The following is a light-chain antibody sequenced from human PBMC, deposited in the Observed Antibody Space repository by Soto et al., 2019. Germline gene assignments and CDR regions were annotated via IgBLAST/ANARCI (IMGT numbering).Light chain of an antibody. CDR2: DAS. CDR3: QQYNNWPFS. CDR1: QSVSSY. Sequence: EIVFTQSPATLSLSPGERATLSCRASQSVSSYLPWYQQKPGQAPRLLIYDASNRATGIPARFSGTGSETDFTLTISGLQSEDSAVYFCQQYNNWPFSFGQGTRLEI. V-gene: IGKV3-11*01. J-gene: IGKJ5*01.